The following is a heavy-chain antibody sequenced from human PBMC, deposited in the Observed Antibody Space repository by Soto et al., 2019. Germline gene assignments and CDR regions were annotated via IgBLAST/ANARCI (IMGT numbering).Heavy chain of an antibody. CDR3: ARQKSGSGWYRGDAFDI. V-gene: IGHV3-7*01. CDR1: GFTFSSYW. J-gene: IGHJ3*02. CDR2: IKQDGSEK. D-gene: IGHD6-19*01. Sequence: GGSLRLSCAASGFTFSSYWMSWVRQAPGKGLEWVANIKQDGSEKYYVDSVKGRFTISRDNAKNSLYLQMNSLRAEDTAVYYCARQKSGSGWYRGDAFDIWGQGTMATVSS.